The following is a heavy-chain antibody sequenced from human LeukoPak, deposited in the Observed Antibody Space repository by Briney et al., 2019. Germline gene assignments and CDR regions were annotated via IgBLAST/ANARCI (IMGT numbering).Heavy chain of an antibody. Sequence: PSETLSLTCTVSGGSISSSSYYWGWIRQPPGKGLEWIGSIYYSGSTYYNPSLKSRVTISVDTSKNQFSLKLSSVTAADTAVYYCASFRRQRVDYWGQGTLVTVSS. D-gene: IGHD1-14*01. V-gene: IGHV4-39*07. CDR2: IYYSGST. CDR1: GGSISSSSYY. CDR3: ASFRRQRVDY. J-gene: IGHJ4*02.